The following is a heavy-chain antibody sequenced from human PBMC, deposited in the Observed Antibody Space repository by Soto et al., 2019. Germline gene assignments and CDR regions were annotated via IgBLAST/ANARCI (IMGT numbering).Heavy chain of an antibody. CDR3: TRRLSGTYYPANIDY. D-gene: IGHD1-26*01. CDR1: GGSISSGGYY. CDR2: IYYSGSA. J-gene: IGHJ4*02. V-gene: IGHV4-31*03. Sequence: PSETLSLTCTVSGGSISSGGYYCSLIRQHPGKGLEWIGYIYYSGSAYYNPSLKSRLTISVDMSKNQISLKLRSVTAADTAVYYCTRRLSGTYYPANIDYWGQGTVVTVSS.